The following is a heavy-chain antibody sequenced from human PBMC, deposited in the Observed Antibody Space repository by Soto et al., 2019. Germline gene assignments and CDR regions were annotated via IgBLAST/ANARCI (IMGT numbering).Heavy chain of an antibody. J-gene: IGHJ4*02. CDR3: AKDFTPDSRWDIDY. CDR2: IYGNGGST. CDR1: GFTFSSYS. V-gene: IGHV3-23*01. D-gene: IGHD1-26*01. Sequence: PGGSLRLSCAASGFTFSSYSMNWVRQAPGKGLEWVSSIYGNGGSTFYSASVKGRFTISRDNSGNTLYLQMSSLRAEDTAIYYCAKDFTPDSRWDIDYWGQGSLVTVSS.